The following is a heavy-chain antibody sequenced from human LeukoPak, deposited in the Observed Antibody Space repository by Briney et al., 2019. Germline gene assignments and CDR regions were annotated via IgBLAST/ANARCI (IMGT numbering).Heavy chain of an antibody. CDR1: GFTFSSYA. J-gene: IGHJ4*02. CDR3: AKDISSGWYAFDY. V-gene: IGHV3-23*01. Sequence: GALRLSCAASGFTFSSYAMSWVRQAPGKGLEWVSAISGSGGSTYYADSVKGRFIISRDNSKNTLYLQMNSLRAEDTAVYYCAKDISSGWYAFDYWGQGTLVTVSS. CDR2: ISGSGGST. D-gene: IGHD6-19*01.